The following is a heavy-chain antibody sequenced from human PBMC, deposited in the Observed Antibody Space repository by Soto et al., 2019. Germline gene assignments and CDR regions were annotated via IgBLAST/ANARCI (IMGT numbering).Heavy chain of an antibody. CDR3: AREPGGAAAGHQFSWAPFWFDP. CDR2: IIPIFGTA. Sequence: QVQLVQSGAEVKKPGSSVKVSCKASGGTFSSYAISWMRQAPGQGLEWMGGIIPIFGTANYAQKFQGRVTITADKSTSTAYMELSSLRSEDTAVYYCAREPGGAAAGHQFSWAPFWFDPWGQGTLVTVSS. V-gene: IGHV1-69*06. D-gene: IGHD6-13*01. J-gene: IGHJ5*02. CDR1: GGTFSSYA.